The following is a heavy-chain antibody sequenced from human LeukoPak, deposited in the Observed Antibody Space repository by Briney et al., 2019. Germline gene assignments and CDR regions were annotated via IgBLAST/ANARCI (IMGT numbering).Heavy chain of an antibody. CDR1: GFTVSTNY. CDR2: ISASGDVT. J-gene: IGHJ3*02. CDR3: AKSLFTSATGTGRAFHI. V-gene: IGHV3-23*01. D-gene: IGHD1-1*01. Sequence: GGSLRLSCAASGFTVSTNYMSWVRQAPGKGLEWVSAISASGDVTFYADSLRGRFTISRDNSKSTLYLQMNGLRAEDTAIFYCAKSLFTSATGTGRAFHIWGQGTRVTVSS.